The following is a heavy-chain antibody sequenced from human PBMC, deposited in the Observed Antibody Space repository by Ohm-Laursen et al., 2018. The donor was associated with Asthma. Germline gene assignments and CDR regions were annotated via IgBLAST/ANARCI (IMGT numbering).Heavy chain of an antibody. CDR1: GYTFTTYG. D-gene: IGHD6-25*01. V-gene: IGHV1-18*01. CDR2: ISDHNDNT. J-gene: IGHJ6*02. CDR3: ATYRSGWSNFYGMDV. Sequence: VSSVKVSCKASGYTFTTYGASWARQAPGQGLEWMGWISDHNDNTESAQKFQGRVTMTIDTSTSTAYMELRSLRSDDTAVYYCATYRSGWSNFYGMDVWGQGTTVTVSS.